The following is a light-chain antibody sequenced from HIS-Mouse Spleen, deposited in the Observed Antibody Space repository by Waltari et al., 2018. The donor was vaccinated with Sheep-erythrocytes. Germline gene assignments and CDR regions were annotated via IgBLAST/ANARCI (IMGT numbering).Light chain of an antibody. CDR1: ALPKQY. V-gene: IGLV3-25*03. Sequence: SYELTQPPSVSVSPGPTARTPCSGDALPKQYAYWYQQKPGQAPVLVIYKDSERPSGIPERFSGSSSGTTVTLTISGVQAEDEADYYCQSADSSGTYVFGTGTKVTVL. CDR3: QSADSSGTYV. CDR2: KDS. J-gene: IGLJ1*01.